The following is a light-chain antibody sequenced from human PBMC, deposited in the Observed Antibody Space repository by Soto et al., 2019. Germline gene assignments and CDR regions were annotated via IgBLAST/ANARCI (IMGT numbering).Light chain of an antibody. CDR3: QQFGISPRT. CDR1: QSISRSF. V-gene: IGKV3-20*01. Sequence: PGERSTLSCTDSQSISRSFVGWYQQKPGPAPRLLIYGSSTRATGIPDRFSGSGSGTDFTLTITRLEPEDFAVYYFQQFGISPRTFGQGNTL. CDR2: GSS. J-gene: IGKJ2*01.